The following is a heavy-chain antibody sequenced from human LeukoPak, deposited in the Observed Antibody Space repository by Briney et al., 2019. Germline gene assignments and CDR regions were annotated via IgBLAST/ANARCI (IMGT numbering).Heavy chain of an antibody. CDR3: AREYCSGGNCAGGFYFDL. D-gene: IGHD2-15*01. CDR2: IGVVGDT. Sequence: GGSLRLSCAASGFTFSNYDFHWVRQAAGKGLEWVSAIGVVGDTYYSGSVKGRFTISRESAKNSLYLQMNSLRDGDTAVYYCAREYCSGGNCAGGFYFDLWGRGTPVTVPS. J-gene: IGHJ2*01. CDR1: GFTFSNYD. V-gene: IGHV3-13*01.